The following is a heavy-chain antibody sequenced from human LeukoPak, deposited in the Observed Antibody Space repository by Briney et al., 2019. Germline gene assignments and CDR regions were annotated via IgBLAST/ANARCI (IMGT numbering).Heavy chain of an antibody. CDR2: ISYDGSNK. Sequence: AGGSLRLSCAASGFTFSSYGMHWVRQAPGKGLEWVAVISYDGSNKYYADSVKGRFTISRDNSKNTLYLQMNSLRAEDTAVYYCAKPAYSGSYYYFDYWGQGTLVTVSS. CDR1: GFTFSSYG. V-gene: IGHV3-30*18. CDR3: AKPAYSGSYYYFDY. D-gene: IGHD1-26*01. J-gene: IGHJ4*02.